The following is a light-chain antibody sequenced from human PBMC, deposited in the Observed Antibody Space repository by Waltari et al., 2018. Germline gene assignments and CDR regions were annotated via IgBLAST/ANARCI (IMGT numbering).Light chain of an antibody. CDR2: DTT. CDR3: LLSFSGARPV. CDR1: TGVVSTIHY. Sequence: QAVVTQEPSLTVSPGETVTLTCGSSTGVVSTIHYPYWIQQKPGQAPRTLIYDTTNRHSGTRARFSGCRLGGKASLTLSCAQPEDAAVYICLLSFSGARPVFGGGTKLTVL. V-gene: IGLV7-46*01. J-gene: IGLJ3*02.